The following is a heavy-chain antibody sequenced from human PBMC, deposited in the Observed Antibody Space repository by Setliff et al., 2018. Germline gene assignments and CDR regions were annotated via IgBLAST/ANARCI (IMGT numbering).Heavy chain of an antibody. Sequence: RASVKVSCKASGYTFTESIVSWVRQAPGRGLEWMGWIGVYSGNTYSAQKFQDRLTMTTDTSTNMAHMELRGLRSDDTAVYYCLRLVRYCSRTTCQKTSGDEVWGQGTLVTVSS. D-gene: IGHD2-8*01. CDR3: LRLVRYCSRTTCQKTSGDEV. V-gene: IGHV1-18*01. CDR1: GYTFTESI. J-gene: IGHJ4*02. CDR2: IGVYSGNT.